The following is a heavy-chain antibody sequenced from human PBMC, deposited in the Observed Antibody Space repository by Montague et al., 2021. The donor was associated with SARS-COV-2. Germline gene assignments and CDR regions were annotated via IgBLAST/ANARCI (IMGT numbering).Heavy chain of an antibody. CDR3: ARDKPGDYDGPGVFDM. CDR1: GFTVSDNY. V-gene: IGHV3-53*01. D-gene: IGHD3-22*01. CDR2: IYSGENK. J-gene: IGHJ3*02. Sequence: SRRLSLSASGFTVSDNYMNWVRQAPGKGLEWVSVIYSGENKYYADSVKGRFTISRDNSKNTLYLQMNSLRADDTAMYYCARDKPGDYDGPGVFDMWGQGTMVTVSS.